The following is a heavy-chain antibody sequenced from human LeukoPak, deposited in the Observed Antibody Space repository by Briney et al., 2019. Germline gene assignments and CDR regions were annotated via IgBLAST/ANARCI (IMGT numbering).Heavy chain of an antibody. V-gene: IGHV4-59*12. CDR1: GGSSSNDY. Sequence: SETLSLTCSVSGGSSSNDYWTWIRQPPGKGLEWIGYIYYSGSTYYNPSLKSRVTISVDTSKNQFSLKLSSVTAADTAVYYCARAHYFDYWGQGTLVTVSS. J-gene: IGHJ4*02. CDR3: ARAHYFDY. CDR2: IYYSGST.